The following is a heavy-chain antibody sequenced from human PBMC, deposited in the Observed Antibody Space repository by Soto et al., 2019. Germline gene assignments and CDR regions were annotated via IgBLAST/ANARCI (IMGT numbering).Heavy chain of an antibody. V-gene: IGHV4-30-4*01. D-gene: IGHD3-10*01. CDR1: GGSISSGDYY. Sequence: SETLSLTCTVSGGSISSGDYYWSWIRQPPGKGLEWIGYIYYSGSTYYNPSLKSRVTISVDTSKNQFSLKLSSVTAADTAVYYCARDIYYGSGSYYPQYYYGMDVWGQGTTVTVSS. CDR3: ARDIYYGSGSYYPQYYYGMDV. CDR2: IYYSGST. J-gene: IGHJ6*02.